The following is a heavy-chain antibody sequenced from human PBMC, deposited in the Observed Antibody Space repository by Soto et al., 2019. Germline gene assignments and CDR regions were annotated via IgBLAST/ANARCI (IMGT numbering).Heavy chain of an antibody. D-gene: IGHD1-7*01. CDR3: ARLIGTTPFWAFDI. Sequence: QVQLQESGPGLVKPSQTLSLTCTVSGGSISSGGYYWSWIRQHPGKGLEWIGYIYYSGSTYYNPSLKSRVTISVDTSKNQFSLKLSSVTAADTTVYYCARLIGTTPFWAFDIWGQGTMVTVSS. V-gene: IGHV4-31*03. CDR2: IYYSGST. J-gene: IGHJ3*02. CDR1: GGSISSGGYY.